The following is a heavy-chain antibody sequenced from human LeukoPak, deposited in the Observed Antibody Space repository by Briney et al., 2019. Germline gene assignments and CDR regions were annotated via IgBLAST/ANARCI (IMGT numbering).Heavy chain of an antibody. D-gene: IGHD2-15*01. CDR1: GASMNTHY. CDR2: VFYTGST. Sequence: SETLSLTCTVSGASMNTHYWSWIRQPPGKGLEWIGQVFYTGSTNYKSSLKSRVTISVDRAKKEFSLKLTSVTAADTAVYFCARSTRSSALRTWGQGILVSVSS. V-gene: IGHV4-59*11. J-gene: IGHJ1*01. CDR3: ARSTRSSALRT.